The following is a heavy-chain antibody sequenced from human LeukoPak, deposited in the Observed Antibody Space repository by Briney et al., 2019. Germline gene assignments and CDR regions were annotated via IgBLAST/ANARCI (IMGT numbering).Heavy chain of an antibody. CDR1: GGSISSYY. CDR2: IYYSGST. J-gene: IGHJ5*02. V-gene: IGHV4-59*01. CDR3: ARDLTYYYDSSGYYWSWFDP. D-gene: IGHD3-22*01. Sequence: SETLSLTCTVSGGSISSYYWSWIRQPPGEGLEWIGYIYYSGSTNYNPSLKSRVTISVDTSKNQFSLKLSSVTAADTAVYYCARDLTYYYDSSGYYWSWFDPWGQGTLVTVSS.